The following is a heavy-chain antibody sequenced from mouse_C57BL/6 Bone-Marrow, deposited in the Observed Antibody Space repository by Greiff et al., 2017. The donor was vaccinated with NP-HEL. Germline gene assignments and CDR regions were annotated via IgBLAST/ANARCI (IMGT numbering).Heavy chain of an antibody. CDR1: GYTFTSYW. Sequence: VQLQQPGAELVKPGASVKLSCKASGYTFTSYWMHWVKQRPGQGLEWIGMFHPNSGSTNYNEKFKSKATLTVDKSSSTAYMQLSSLTSEDSAVYYCARKEGYYEDAMDYWGQGTSVTVSS. CDR2: FHPNSGST. V-gene: IGHV1-64*01. J-gene: IGHJ4*01. CDR3: ARKEGYYEDAMDY. D-gene: IGHD2-4*01.